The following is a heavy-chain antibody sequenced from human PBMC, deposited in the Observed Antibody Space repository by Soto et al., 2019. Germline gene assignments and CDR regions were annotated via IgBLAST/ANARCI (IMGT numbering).Heavy chain of an antibody. V-gene: IGHV4-38-2*02. J-gene: IGHJ4*02. D-gene: IGHD1-1*01. CDR3: AREKVGTTFFDN. Sequence: ESLSLPFSVSCLAISRVYYWSWVRQPPGKGLEWIGSIYPSVSSYHNPSLATRLRLSIDTSKNQFTLNLTSVTAADTALYFCAREKVGTTFFDNWGQGIQVTVSS. CDR1: CLAISRVYY. CDR2: IYPSVSS.